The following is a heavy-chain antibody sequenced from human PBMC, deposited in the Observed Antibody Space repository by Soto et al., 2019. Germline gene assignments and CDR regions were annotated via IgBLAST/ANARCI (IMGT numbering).Heavy chain of an antibody. Sequence: VQLVESGGGVVQPGRSLRLSCAAYGFTFSSYAMHWVRQAPGKGLEWVAVISYDGSNKYYADSVKGRFTISRDNSKNTLYLQMNSLRAEDTAVYYCARDLYCSGGSCYANCFDYWGQGTLVTVSS. CDR2: ISYDGSNK. CDR1: GFTFSSYA. V-gene: IGHV3-30-3*01. CDR3: ARDLYCSGGSCYANCFDY. D-gene: IGHD2-15*01. J-gene: IGHJ4*02.